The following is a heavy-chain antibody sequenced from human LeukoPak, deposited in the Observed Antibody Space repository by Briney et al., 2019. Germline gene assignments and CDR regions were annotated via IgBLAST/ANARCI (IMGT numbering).Heavy chain of an antibody. V-gene: IGHV3-48*01. J-gene: IGHJ4*02. CDR3: ARDLSGNWNYVFWAGPVTTFDY. D-gene: IGHD1-7*01. CDR2: IDSSGSTT. Sequence: PGGSPRLSCTASRFYFSTYDMNWVRQVPGKGLEWISYIDSSGSTTYYADSVKGRFTISRDNAKNSLYLQMNSLRAEDTAVYYCARDLSGNWNYVFWAGPVTTFDYWGQGTLVTVSS. CDR1: RFYFSTYD.